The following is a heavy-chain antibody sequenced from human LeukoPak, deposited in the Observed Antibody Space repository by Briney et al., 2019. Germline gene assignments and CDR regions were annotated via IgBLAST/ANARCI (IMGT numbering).Heavy chain of an antibody. D-gene: IGHD3-22*01. CDR1: GFTFSNAW. CDR3: TTLFIISRTMIDGSR. Sequence: PGGSLRLSCAASGFTFSNAWMSWVRQAPGKGLEWVGRIKSKTDGGTTDYAAPVKGRFTISRDDSKNTLYLQMNSLKTEDTAVYYCTTLFIISRTMIDGSRWGQGTLVTVSS. V-gene: IGHV3-15*01. J-gene: IGHJ4*02. CDR2: IKSKTDGGTT.